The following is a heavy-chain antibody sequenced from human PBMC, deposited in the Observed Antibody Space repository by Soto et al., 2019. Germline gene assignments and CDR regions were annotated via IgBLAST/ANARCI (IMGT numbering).Heavy chain of an antibody. CDR3: THISPAYGPDF. CDR1: DFSLTTRGVG. Sequence: YGPTLVNPTRTFTLTCNFSDFSLTTRGVGVGWIRQPPGKALEWVALIYWNDDQRYNPSLKSRLTVTKDTYKTHVVLTMTNVDPLDTATYYCTHISPAYGPDFWGQGTLVTVSS. J-gene: IGHJ4*02. V-gene: IGHV2-5*01. CDR2: IYWNDDQ. D-gene: IGHD3-10*01.